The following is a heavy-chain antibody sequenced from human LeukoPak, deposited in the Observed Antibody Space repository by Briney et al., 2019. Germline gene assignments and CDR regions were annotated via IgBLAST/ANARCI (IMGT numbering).Heavy chain of an antibody. Sequence: SETLSLTCAVYGGSFSGYYWSWIRQPPGKGLEWIGEINHSGSTNYNPSLKSRVTISVDTSKNQFSLKLSSVTAADTAVYYCARGGWQTFDYWGQGTLVTVSS. V-gene: IGHV4-34*01. J-gene: IGHJ4*02. D-gene: IGHD6-19*01. CDR2: INHSGST. CDR1: GGSFSGYY. CDR3: ARGGWQTFDY.